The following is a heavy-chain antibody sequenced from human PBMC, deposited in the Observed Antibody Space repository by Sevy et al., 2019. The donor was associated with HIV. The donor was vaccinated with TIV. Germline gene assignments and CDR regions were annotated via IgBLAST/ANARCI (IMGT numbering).Heavy chain of an antibody. CDR2: IYSGGST. CDR3: ARVRFGLEPDIDY. D-gene: IGHD1-1*01. V-gene: IGHV3-53*01. J-gene: IGHJ4*02. Sequence: GGSLRLSCAASGFTVSSNYMSWVRQAPGKGLEWVSVIYSGGSTYYADSVKGRFTISRDNSKNTLYLQMNSLRAEDTAVYYCARVRFGLEPDIDYWGQGTLVTVSS. CDR1: GFTVSSNY.